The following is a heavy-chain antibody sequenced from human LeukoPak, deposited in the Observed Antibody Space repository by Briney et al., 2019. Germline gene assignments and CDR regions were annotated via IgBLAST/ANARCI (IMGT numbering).Heavy chain of an antibody. V-gene: IGHV4-59*08. J-gene: IGHJ5*02. CDR2: VDKRGST. D-gene: IGHD2-2*01. Sequence: SETPSLTRSVSGGSIRNYYLSWIRQSPGKGLEWIGNVDKRGSTNYNPSFKSRVIVSSDTSRNEFSLKLNSVTAADTAIYYCARGGSSCYGCHDWFDPWGQGTRVTVSS. CDR3: ARGGSSCYGCHDWFDP. CDR1: GGSIRNYY.